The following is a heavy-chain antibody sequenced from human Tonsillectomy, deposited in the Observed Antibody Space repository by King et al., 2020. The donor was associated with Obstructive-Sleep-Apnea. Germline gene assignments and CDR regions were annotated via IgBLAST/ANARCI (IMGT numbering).Heavy chain of an antibody. CDR1: GFSLSTSGVG. J-gene: IGHJ4*02. D-gene: IGHD6-19*01. Sequence: TLKESGPTLVKPTQTLTLTCTFSGFSLSTSGVGVGWIRQAPGKALEWLALIYWDDNRRYSPSLKNRLTITKATSANQVVFTMTNMDPADTTTYYCAQRSRGGPSGFDYWGQGTLVTVSS. V-gene: IGHV2-5*02. CDR2: IYWDDNR. CDR3: AQRSRGGPSGFDY.